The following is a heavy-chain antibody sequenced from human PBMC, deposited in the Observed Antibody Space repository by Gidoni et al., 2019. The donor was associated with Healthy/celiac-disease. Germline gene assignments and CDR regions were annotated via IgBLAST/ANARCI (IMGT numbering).Heavy chain of an antibody. D-gene: IGHD3-10*01. J-gene: IGHJ4*02. CDR1: GFTFSNAW. Sequence: EVQLVESGGGLVKPGGSLRLPCAASGFTFSNAWMSWVRQAPGKGLEWVGRIKSKTDGGTTDYAAPVKGRFTISRDDSKNTLYLQMNSLKTEDTAVYYCTTVALRYYGSGSYYLITRGIDYWGQGTLVTVSS. CDR3: TTVALRYYGSGSYYLITRGIDY. CDR2: IKSKTDGGTT. V-gene: IGHV3-15*01.